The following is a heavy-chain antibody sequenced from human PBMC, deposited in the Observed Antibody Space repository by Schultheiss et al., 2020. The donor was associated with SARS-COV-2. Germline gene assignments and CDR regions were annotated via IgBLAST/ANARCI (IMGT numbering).Heavy chain of an antibody. Sequence: SQTLSLTCTVSGGSISSYYWSWIRQPAGKGLEWIRRIYTSGSTNYNPSLKSRVTMSVDTSKNQFSLKLSSVTAADTAVYYCARGAGGSYYGRGNYFDYWGQGTLVTVSS. CDR1: GGSISSYY. CDR2: IYTSGST. V-gene: IGHV4-4*07. CDR3: ARGAGGSYYGRGNYFDY. D-gene: IGHD1-26*01. J-gene: IGHJ4*02.